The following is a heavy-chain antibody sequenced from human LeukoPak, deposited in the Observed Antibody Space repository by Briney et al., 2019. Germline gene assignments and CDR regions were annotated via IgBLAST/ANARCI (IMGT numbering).Heavy chain of an antibody. V-gene: IGHV4-39*01. D-gene: IGHD2-2*01. CDR3: ASRKSVPAAPYNWFDP. Sequence: SETLSLTCTVSGGSISSSSYYWGWIRQPPGKGLEWIGSIYYSGSTYYNPSLKSRVTISVDTSKNQFSLKLSSVTAADTAVYYCASRKSVPAAPYNWFDPWGQGTLVTVSS. CDR1: GGSISSSSYY. CDR2: IYYSGST. J-gene: IGHJ5*02.